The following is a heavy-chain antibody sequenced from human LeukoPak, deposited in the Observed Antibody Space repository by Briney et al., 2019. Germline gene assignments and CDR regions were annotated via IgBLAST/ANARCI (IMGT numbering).Heavy chain of an antibody. CDR3: ARVVAANLKVLWFDP. J-gene: IGHJ5*02. V-gene: IGHV4-38-2*01. Sequence: SETLSLTCAVSGYSISSGYYWGWIRQPPGKELEWIGEINHSGSTNYNPSLKSRVTISVDTSKNQFSLKLSSVTAADTAVYYCARVVAANLKVLWFDPWGQGTLVTDSS. CDR2: INHSGST. D-gene: IGHD2-15*01. CDR1: GYSISSGYY.